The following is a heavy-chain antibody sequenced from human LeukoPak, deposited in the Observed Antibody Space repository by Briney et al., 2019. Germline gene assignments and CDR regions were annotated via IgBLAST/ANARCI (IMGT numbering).Heavy chain of an antibody. Sequence: PSQTLSLTCTVSGGSISSGSYYWSWIRQPAGKGLEWIGRIYTSGSTNHNPSLKSRVTISVDTSKNQFSLKLSSVTAADTAVYYCARVEGAYCGGDCYSGWFDPWGQGTLVTVSS. CDR2: IYTSGST. CDR1: GGSISSGSYY. D-gene: IGHD2-21*02. J-gene: IGHJ5*02. V-gene: IGHV4-61*02. CDR3: ARVEGAYCGGDCYSGWFDP.